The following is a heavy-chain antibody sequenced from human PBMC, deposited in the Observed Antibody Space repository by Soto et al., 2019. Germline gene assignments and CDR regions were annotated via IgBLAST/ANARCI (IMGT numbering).Heavy chain of an antibody. CDR2: IFYSGHL. D-gene: IGHD6-19*01. Sequence: SETLSLTCAVSGTSFGTYYWSWIRQPPGKGLEWIGYIFYSGHLKYNPSLKSRLTISVGPPKNQFSLQLNSVTPDDTAVYYCAREYSAGWSTWGQGTLVTVSS. CDR1: GTSFGTYY. V-gene: IGHV4-59*12. J-gene: IGHJ4*02. CDR3: AREYSAGWST.